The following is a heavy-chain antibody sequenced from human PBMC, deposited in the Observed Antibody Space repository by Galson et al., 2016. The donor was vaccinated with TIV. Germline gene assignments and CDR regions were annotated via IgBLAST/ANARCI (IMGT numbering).Heavy chain of an antibody. CDR3: AKDKVRIVVVNVFDF. V-gene: IGHV3-23*01. CDR2: ISPNGGST. Sequence: SLRLSCAASGFTFSSYAMNWVRQAPGKGLEWVSVISPNGGSTYYADSVKGRFTISRDNSKNTLYLQMDSLRAEDTAVYYCAKDKVRIVVVNVFDFWGQGALVTVSS. J-gene: IGHJ4*02. D-gene: IGHD3-22*01. CDR1: GFTFSSYA.